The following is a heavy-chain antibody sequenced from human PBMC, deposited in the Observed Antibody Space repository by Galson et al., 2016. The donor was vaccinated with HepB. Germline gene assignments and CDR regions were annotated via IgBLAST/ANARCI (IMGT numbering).Heavy chain of an antibody. CDR2: ISYSGAT. Sequence: SETLSLTCTVSGGSVSSTYYYWSWIRQPPGKGLEWIGYISYSGATNHNPSPKSRVTISVDTSKNQLSLKLTSVTAADTAVYYCARVVTFGRGGMDVWGQGTTVTVSS. CDR3: ARVVTFGRGGMDV. J-gene: IGHJ6*02. CDR1: GGSVSSTYYY. D-gene: IGHD3/OR15-3a*01. V-gene: IGHV4-61*01.